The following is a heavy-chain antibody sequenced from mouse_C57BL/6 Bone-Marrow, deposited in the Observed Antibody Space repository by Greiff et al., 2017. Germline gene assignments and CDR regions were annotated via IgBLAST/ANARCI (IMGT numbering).Heavy chain of an antibody. D-gene: IGHD1-1*01. V-gene: IGHV10-1*01. CDR3: VRTPLVDGSPCAMND. CDR1: GFSFNTYA. J-gene: IGHJ4*01. CDR2: IRSKSNNYAT. Sequence: EVKLVESGGGLMQPKGSLKLSCAATGFSFNTYAMNWVRQAPGKGLEWVARIRSKSNNYATYYAESVKDSFTISRYDSESMFYLEMNNLKTQDTAMYYCVRTPLVDGSPCAMNDWGQGTSVTVSS.